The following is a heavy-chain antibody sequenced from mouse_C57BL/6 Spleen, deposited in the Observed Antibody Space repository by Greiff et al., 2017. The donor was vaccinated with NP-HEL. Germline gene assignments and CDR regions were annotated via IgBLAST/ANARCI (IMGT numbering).Heavy chain of an antibody. CDR2: IYPGDGDT. J-gene: IGHJ2*01. Sequence: LQESGPELVKPGASVKISCKASGYAFSSSWMNWVKQRPGKGLEWIGRIYPGDGDTNYNGKFKGKATLTADKSSSPAYMQLSSLTSEDSAVYFCARRATVVASSFDYWGQGTTLTVSS. V-gene: IGHV1-82*01. D-gene: IGHD1-1*01. CDR3: ARRATVVASSFDY. CDR1: GYAFSSSW.